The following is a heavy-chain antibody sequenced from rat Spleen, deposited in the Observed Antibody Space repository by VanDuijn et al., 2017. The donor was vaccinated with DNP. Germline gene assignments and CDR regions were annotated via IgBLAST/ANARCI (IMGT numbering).Heavy chain of an antibody. Sequence: EVQLVESGGGLVQPGRSMKLSCAASGFTFSSFPMAWVRQAPTKGLEWVATISTSGGSTYYRDAVKGRFTIPRDNEQITLYLQMNSLRSEDTATYYCTTTGSTSFDYWGQGVMVTVSS. D-gene: IGHD5-1*01. V-gene: IGHV5-46*01. J-gene: IGHJ2*01. CDR1: GFTFSSFP. CDR3: TTTGSTSFDY. CDR2: ISTSGGST.